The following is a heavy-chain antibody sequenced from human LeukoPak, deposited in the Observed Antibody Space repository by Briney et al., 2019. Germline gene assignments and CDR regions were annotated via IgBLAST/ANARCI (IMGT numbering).Heavy chain of an antibody. CDR3: ARSEAGGSGSYRDY. V-gene: IGHV5-51*01. CDR1: GDTFFTYW. CDR2: IIPGNAET. J-gene: IGHJ4*02. Sequence: GESLKSPSKAAGDTFFTYWIVWVRQRPGKGLVWLGIIIPGNAETTYSPPFQGQGTTSADKSIRTAYVKWSSLKASDTAMYYCARSEAGGSGSYRDYWGQGTLVTVSS. D-gene: IGHD3-10*01.